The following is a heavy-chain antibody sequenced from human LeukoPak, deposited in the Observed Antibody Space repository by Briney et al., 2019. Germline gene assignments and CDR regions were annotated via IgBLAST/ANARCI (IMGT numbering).Heavy chain of an antibody. Sequence: ASVKVSCKASGGTFSSYAISWVRQAPGQGLEWMGRIIPILGIANYAQKLQGRVTITADKSTSTAYMELSSLRSEDTAVYYCARVAHYYGSGIDWFDPWGQGTLVTVSS. CDR1: GGTFSSYA. CDR2: IIPILGIA. J-gene: IGHJ5*02. D-gene: IGHD3-10*01. V-gene: IGHV1-69*04. CDR3: ARVAHYYGSGIDWFDP.